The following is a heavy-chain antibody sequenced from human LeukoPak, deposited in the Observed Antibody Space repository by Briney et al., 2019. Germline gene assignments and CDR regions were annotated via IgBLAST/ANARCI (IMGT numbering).Heavy chain of an antibody. J-gene: IGHJ6*02. V-gene: IGHV4-59*01. D-gene: IGHD3-10*01. CDR1: GGSISSYY. Sequence: SETLSLTCTVSGGSISSYYWSWIRQPPGKGLEWIGYIYYSGSTNYNPSLKSRVTISVDTSKNQFSLKLSSVTAADTAVYYCARTQTVRGVAYYYYGMDVWGQGTTVTVSS. CDR2: IYYSGST. CDR3: ARTQTVRGVAYYYYGMDV.